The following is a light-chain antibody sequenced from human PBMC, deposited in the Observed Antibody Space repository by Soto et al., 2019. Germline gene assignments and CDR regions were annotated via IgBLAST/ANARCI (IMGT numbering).Light chain of an antibody. CDR1: QSVSSTY. V-gene: IGKV3-20*01. CDR2: GAS. Sequence: EIVLTQSPGTLSLSPGERATLSCRASQSVSSTYLAWYQQKPGQAPRLLIYGASSRATGIPDRISGSGSGTDFTLTISRLEPEDFAGYYCQRYDISPFPFGQGTKLEIK. J-gene: IGKJ2*01. CDR3: QRYDISPFP.